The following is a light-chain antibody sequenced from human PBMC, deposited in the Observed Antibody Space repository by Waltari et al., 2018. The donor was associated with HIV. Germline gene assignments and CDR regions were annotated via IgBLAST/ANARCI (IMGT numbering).Light chain of an antibody. Sequence: DSVMTQSPDSLAVSLAERATIHCKLSQSVLYSSNKKNYLAWYQQNPGQPPKLLIYWASTRESGVPDRFSGSGSGTDFTLTISSLQAEDVAVYYCQQYYSTPSITFGQGTRLEIK. CDR2: WAS. CDR3: QQYYSTPSIT. V-gene: IGKV4-1*01. CDR1: QSVLYSSNKKNY. J-gene: IGKJ5*01.